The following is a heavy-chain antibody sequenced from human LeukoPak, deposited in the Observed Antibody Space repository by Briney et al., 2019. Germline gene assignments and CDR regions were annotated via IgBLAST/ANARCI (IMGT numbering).Heavy chain of an antibody. V-gene: IGHV4-30-4*01. Sequence: PSETLSPTCTVSGGSISSGDYYWSWIRQPPGKGLEWIGYIYYSGSTYYNPSLKSRVTISVDTSKNQFSLKLSSVTAADTAVYYCARGLRGDPSDYWGQGTLVTVSS. CDR2: IYYSGST. CDR3: ARGLRGDPSDY. CDR1: GGSISSGDYY. J-gene: IGHJ4*02.